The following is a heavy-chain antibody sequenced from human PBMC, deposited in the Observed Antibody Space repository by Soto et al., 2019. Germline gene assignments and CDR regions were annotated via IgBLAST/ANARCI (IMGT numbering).Heavy chain of an antibody. CDR1: GFTFSSYA. J-gene: IGHJ3*02. V-gene: IGHV3-30*04. Sequence: GGSLRLSCAASGFTFSSYAMHWVRQAPGKGLEWVAVISYDGSNKYYADSVKGRFTISRDNSKNTLYLQMNSLRAEDTAVYYCARDWYGSSWAFDIWGQATMVTVSS. CDR2: ISYDGSNK. CDR3: ARDWYGSSWAFDI. D-gene: IGHD6-13*01.